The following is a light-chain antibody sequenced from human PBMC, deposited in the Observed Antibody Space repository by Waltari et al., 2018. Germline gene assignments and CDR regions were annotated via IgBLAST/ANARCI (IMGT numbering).Light chain of an antibody. V-gene: IGKV3-20*01. CDR2: EAS. CDR1: QNIGRY. CDR3: QNHERLPAT. J-gene: IGKJ1*01. Sequence: EIVLTQSPGTLSLSPGERATLSCRASQNIGRYLVWYQQKPGKAPRLRIYEASRRATGIPDRFSGSGSGTDFSLTISRLEPEDFAIYYCQNHERLPATFGQGTKVEIK.